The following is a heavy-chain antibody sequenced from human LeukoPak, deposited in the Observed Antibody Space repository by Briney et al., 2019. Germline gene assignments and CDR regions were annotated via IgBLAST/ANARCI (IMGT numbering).Heavy chain of an antibody. D-gene: IGHD2-15*01. CDR3: ARDNIVVVAATKAYYFDY. V-gene: IGHV4-38-2*02. CDR2: IYHNGST. CDR1: GYSISSGYY. J-gene: IGHJ4*02. Sequence: SETLSLTCTVSGYSISSGYYWGWIRQPPGKGLEWIGSIYHNGSTYYNPSLKSRVTISVDTSKNQFSLKLSFVTAADTAVYYCARDNIVVVAATKAYYFDYWGQGTLVTVSS.